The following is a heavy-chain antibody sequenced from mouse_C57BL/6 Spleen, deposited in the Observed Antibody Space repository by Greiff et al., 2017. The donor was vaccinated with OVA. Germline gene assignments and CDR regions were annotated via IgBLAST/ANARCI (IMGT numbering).Heavy chain of an antibody. V-gene: IGHV1-80*01. J-gene: IGHJ2*01. CDR3: ARGGLGNYFDY. D-gene: IGHD4-1*01. CDR2: IYPGDGDT. Sequence: LQESGAELVKPGASVKISCKASGYAFSSYWMNWVKQRPGKGLEWIGQIYPGDGDTNYNGKFKGKATLTADKSSSTAYMQLSSLTSEDSAVYFCARGGLGNYFDYWGQGTTLTVSS. CDR1: GYAFSSYW.